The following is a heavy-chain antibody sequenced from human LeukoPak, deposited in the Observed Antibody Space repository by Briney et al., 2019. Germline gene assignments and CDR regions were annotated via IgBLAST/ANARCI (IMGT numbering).Heavy chain of an antibody. J-gene: IGHJ5*02. CDR1: GYTFTGYY. Sequence: ASVKVSCKASGYTFTGYYMHWVRQAPGQGLEWMGWINPNSGGTNYTQKFQGRVTMTRDTSISTAYMELSRLRSDDTAVYYCARSAGGYVRGWFDPWGQGTLVTVSS. V-gene: IGHV1-2*02. CDR2: INPNSGGT. D-gene: IGHD5-12*01. CDR3: ARSAGGYVRGWFDP.